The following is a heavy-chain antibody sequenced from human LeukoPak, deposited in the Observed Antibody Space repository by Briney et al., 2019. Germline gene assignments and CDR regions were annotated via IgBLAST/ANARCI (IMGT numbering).Heavy chain of an antibody. Sequence: GGSLRLSCAASGFTFSNYRMHWVRQAPGKGPVWVSLVNGDGTITSFADSVKGRLTISRDNAKNTLFLQMNSLRAEDTAVYYCVREFGKIDGGTWGQGTLVTVSS. D-gene: IGHD3-16*01. V-gene: IGHV3-74*01. J-gene: IGHJ5*02. CDR3: VREFGKIDGGT. CDR1: GFTFSNYR. CDR2: VNGDGTIT.